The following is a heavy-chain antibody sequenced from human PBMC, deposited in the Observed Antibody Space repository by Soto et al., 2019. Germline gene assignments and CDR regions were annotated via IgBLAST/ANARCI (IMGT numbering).Heavy chain of an antibody. CDR1: GRSISSND. Sequence: XETLPRPCSVSGRSISSNDWSWIRQSPDKGLEWLGYVFYGGTDYNPSLGGRVSMSVETSKSQFSLKLTSVTVADTAVYYCESYRGALYFEAWGPGILVTFSS. CDR2: VFYGGT. J-gene: IGHJ4*02. D-gene: IGHD3-16*01. V-gene: IGHV4-59*01. CDR3: ESYRGALYFEA.